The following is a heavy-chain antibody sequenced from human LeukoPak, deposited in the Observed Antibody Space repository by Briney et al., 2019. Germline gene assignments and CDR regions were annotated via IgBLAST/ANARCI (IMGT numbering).Heavy chain of an antibody. CDR1: GGSIGLYH. Sequence: PSETLSLTCTVSGGSIGLYHWTWIRQPPGKGLEWIGYVYYNGSTKYNLSLKSRVTISIDTPKNQFSLKLSSLTAADSAVYYCARDRAAGSDWLDPWGRGTLVTVSS. V-gene: IGHV4-59*01. D-gene: IGHD3-10*01. CDR2: VYYNGST. J-gene: IGHJ5*02. CDR3: ARDRAAGSDWLDP.